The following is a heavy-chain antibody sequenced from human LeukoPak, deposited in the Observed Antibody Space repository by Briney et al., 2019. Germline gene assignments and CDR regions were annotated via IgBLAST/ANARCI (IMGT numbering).Heavy chain of an antibody. V-gene: IGHV3-30*04. J-gene: IGHJ6*03. CDR2: ISYDGSNK. CDR1: GFTFSSYA. CDR3: ARSMVRGSWSYMDV. Sequence: GGSLRPSCAASGFTFSSYAMHWVRQAPGKGLEWVAVISYDGSNKYYADSVKGRFTISRDNSKNTLYLQMNSLRAEDTAVYYCARSMVRGSWSYMDVWGKGTTVTVSS. D-gene: IGHD3-10*01.